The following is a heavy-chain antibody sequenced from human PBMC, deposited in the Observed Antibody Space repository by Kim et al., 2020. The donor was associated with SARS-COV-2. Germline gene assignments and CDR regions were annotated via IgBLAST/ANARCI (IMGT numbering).Heavy chain of an antibody. J-gene: IGHJ5*01. D-gene: IGHD3-10*01. Sequence: GGSLRLSCAASGFTFSNYAMSWVRQAPGRGLEWVSAMSGSDGRTFYADSVRGRFTVSRDNSENTLYLQLNGLRAEDTAIYYCAKDLADYISGRIDNWFDSWGQGTLVTVSS. CDR1: GFTFSNYA. CDR2: MSGSDGRT. V-gene: IGHV3-23*01. CDR3: AKDLADYISGRIDNWFDS.